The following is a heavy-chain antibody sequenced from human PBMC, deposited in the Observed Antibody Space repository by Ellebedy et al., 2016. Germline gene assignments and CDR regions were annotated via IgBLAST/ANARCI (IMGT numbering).Heavy chain of an antibody. CDR2: IFSDGNT. CDR3: ARGVGSGWFDP. Sequence: GESLKISCAASGFTFSNAWMNWVRQAPGKGLEWVSAIFSDGNTYYADSVKGRFTISRDNSKNTLYLQMNSLRAEDTAVYYCARGVGSGWFDPWGQGTLVTVSS. J-gene: IGHJ5*02. CDR1: GFTFSNAW. D-gene: IGHD2-15*01. V-gene: IGHV3-53*01.